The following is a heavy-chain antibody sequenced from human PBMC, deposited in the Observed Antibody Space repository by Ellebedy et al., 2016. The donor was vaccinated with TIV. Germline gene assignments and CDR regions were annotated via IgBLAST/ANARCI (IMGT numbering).Heavy chain of an antibody. CDR3: ARPHSSGWEYGMDV. CDR1: GFTFSNHA. CDR2: ISGSGHSI. J-gene: IGHJ6*02. Sequence: GESLKISXEATGFTFSNHAMTWVRQAPGKGLEWVSSISGSGHSIYYAGSVKGRFTISRDNSKNTLYLQMNSLRAEDTAVYYCARPHSSGWEYGMDVWGQGTTVTVSS. D-gene: IGHD6-19*01. V-gene: IGHV3-23*01.